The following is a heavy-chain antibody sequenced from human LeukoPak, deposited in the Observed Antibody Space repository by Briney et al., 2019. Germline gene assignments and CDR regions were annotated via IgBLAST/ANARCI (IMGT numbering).Heavy chain of an antibody. V-gene: IGHV3-13*01. Sequence: GGTLRLSCGAYGFTFSRYDMHWVRQAPGRGLEWGSYIGTAGDTYYADSVKDRFTISRENAGNSLSLHMNSLRVGDTAVYYCVRAPPGRCSDGFCYSDTLDIWGRGTKVTVS. J-gene: IGHJ3*02. D-gene: IGHD2-15*01. CDR1: GFTFSRYD. CDR2: IGTAGDT. CDR3: VRAPPGRCSDGFCYSDTLDI.